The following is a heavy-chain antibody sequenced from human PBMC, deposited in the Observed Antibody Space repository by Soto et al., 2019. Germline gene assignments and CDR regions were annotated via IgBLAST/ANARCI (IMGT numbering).Heavy chain of an antibody. D-gene: IGHD3-10*01. Sequence: QVQLVQSGAEVKKPGASVKVSCKASGYTFTSYAMHWVRQAPGQRLEWMGWINAGNGNTKYSQKFQGRVTITRDTSGSTDYMELSSLRSEDTAVYYCARDMVRGVSHSSSWYWAAALDYWGQGTLVTVSS. CDR3: ARDMVRGVSHSSSWYWAAALDY. CDR1: GYTFTSYA. CDR2: INAGNGNT. J-gene: IGHJ4*02. V-gene: IGHV1-3*01.